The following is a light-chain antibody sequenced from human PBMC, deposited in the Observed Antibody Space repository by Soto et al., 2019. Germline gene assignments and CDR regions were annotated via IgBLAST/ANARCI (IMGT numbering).Light chain of an antibody. Sequence: EILLTQSPGTVSLSPGERATLSCRASQSVSSSYLAWYQQKPGQAPRLLIYGASSRATGIPDRFSGSGSGTDFTLTISRLEPEDFAVYYCQQYGSSPYTFGQGTKVDIK. CDR3: QQYGSSPYT. J-gene: IGKJ2*01. V-gene: IGKV3-20*01. CDR2: GAS. CDR1: QSVSSSY.